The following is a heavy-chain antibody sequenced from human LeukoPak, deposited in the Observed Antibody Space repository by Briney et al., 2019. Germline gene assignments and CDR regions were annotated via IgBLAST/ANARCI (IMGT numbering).Heavy chain of an antibody. D-gene: IGHD3-10*01. J-gene: IGHJ4*01. V-gene: IGHV4-39*07. CDR2: SYYNGST. CDR1: GGSISRSSYY. CDR3: ARLTMVRGVVGEFDF. Sequence: SETLSLTCTVSGGSISRSSYYWGWIRQPPGKGLEWIGSSYYNGSTYYNPSLKSRVTISVDTSKQFSLKLSSVTAADTAVYYCARLTMVRGVVGEFDFWGQGTLVTVSS.